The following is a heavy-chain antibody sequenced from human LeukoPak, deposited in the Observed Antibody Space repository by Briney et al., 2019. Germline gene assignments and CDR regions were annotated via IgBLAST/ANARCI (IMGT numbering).Heavy chain of an antibody. CDR3: ARVLWFGHLYNWFDP. CDR1: GYTFTDYD. J-gene: IGHJ5*02. Sequence: ASVKVSCKASGYTFTDYDIRWVRQAPGQRLEWMGWISGGGGTGIYSQNFQDRVTITWDTSATTAYMELNSLRSEDTAVYYCARVLWFGHLYNWFDPWGQGTLVTVSS. CDR2: ISGGGGTG. V-gene: IGHV1-3*01. D-gene: IGHD3-10*01.